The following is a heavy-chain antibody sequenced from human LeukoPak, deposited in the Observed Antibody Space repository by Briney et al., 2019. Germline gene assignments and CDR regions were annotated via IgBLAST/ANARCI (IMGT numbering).Heavy chain of an antibody. CDR1: GFTFDDYA. V-gene: IGHV3-9*01. D-gene: IGHD5-18*01. Sequence: GGSLRLSCAASGFTFDDYAMHWVRQAPGKGLEWVSGISWNSGSIGYADSVKGRFTISRDNAKNSLYLQMNSLRAEDTALYYCAKDNTMGYSYGSGGPFDYWGQGTLVTVSS. J-gene: IGHJ4*02. CDR3: AKDNTMGYSYGSGGPFDY. CDR2: ISWNSGSI.